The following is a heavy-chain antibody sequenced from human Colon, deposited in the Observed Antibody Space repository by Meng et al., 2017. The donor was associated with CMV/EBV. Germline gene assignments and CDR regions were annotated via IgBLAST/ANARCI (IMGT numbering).Heavy chain of an antibody. D-gene: IGHD7-27*01. CDR2: IRHVATDK. V-gene: IGHV3-30*02. J-gene: IGHJ4*02. CDR1: GFTFSDYG. CDR3: AKDIGTWTLGYYLDY. Sequence: GESLKISCTASGFTFSDYGMHWVRQTPDTGLEWVAYIRHVATDKYYVDSVKGRFTISRDNSKNTLYLQMNSLRPADMAVYYCAKDIGTWTLGYYLDYWGQGTLVTVSS.